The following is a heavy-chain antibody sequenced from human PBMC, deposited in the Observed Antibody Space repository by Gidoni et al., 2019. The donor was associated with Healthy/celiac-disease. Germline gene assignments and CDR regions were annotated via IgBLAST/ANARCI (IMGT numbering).Heavy chain of an antibody. CDR2: IYYSGST. CDR1: CGSISSGGSY. Sequence: QVQLQESGPGLVKPSQTLSLTCTDSCGSISSGGSYWRWIRQHPGKGLEWIGYIYYSGSTYYNPSLKSRVTISVDTSKNQFSLKLSSVTAADTAVYYCARGGDHLFDYWGQGTLVTVSS. J-gene: IGHJ4*02. CDR3: ARGGDHLFDY. D-gene: IGHD3-10*01. V-gene: IGHV4-31*03.